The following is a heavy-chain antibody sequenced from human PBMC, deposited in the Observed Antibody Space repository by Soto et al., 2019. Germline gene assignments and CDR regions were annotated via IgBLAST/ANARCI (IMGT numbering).Heavy chain of an antibody. J-gene: IGHJ3*02. CDR2: IYYSGST. Sequence: SETLSLTCTVSGGSVSSGSYYWSWIRQPPGKGLEWIGYIYYSGSTNYNPSLKSRVTISVDTSKNQFSLKLSSVTAADTAVYYCATRDGYNSNAFDIWGQGIMVTVS. CDR1: GGSVSSGSYY. V-gene: IGHV4-61*01. CDR3: ATRDGYNSNAFDI. D-gene: IGHD5-12*01.